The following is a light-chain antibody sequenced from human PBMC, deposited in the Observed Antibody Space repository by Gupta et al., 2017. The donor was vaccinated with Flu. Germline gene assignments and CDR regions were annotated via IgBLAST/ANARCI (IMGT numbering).Light chain of an antibody. CDR2: KAS. CDR1: QSISTW. J-gene: IGKJ1*01. V-gene: IGKV1-5*03. CDR3: QQENSYSWT. Sequence: DIQMTQSPSTLSASIGDRVTITCRASQSISTWLAWYQQKPGKAPDLLISKASTLESGVPSRFSGSGSGTEFTLTISSLQPDDFAIYYCQQENSYSWTFGQGTKVEMK.